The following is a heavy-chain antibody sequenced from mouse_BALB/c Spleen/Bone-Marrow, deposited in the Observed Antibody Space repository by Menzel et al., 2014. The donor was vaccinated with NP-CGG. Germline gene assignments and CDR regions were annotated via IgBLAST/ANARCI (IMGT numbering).Heavy chain of an antibody. CDR3: ARWLLYY. CDR2: INPSNGRT. J-gene: IGHJ2*01. D-gene: IGHD2-12*01. V-gene: IGHV1S81*02. CDR1: GYIFTSYW. Sequence: VQLQQSGAELVKPGASGKLSCKASGYIFTSYWMHWVKQRPGQGLEWIGEINPSNGRTNYNEKFKTKATLTVDKSSSTAYMQLGSLTSEDSAVYYCARWLLYYWGQGTTLTVSS.